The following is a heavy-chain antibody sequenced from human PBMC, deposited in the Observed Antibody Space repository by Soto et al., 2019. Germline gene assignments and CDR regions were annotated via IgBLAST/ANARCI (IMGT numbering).Heavy chain of an antibody. CDR2: IKSKADGGTT. J-gene: IGHJ4*02. Sequence: EVQLVESGGGLVKPGGSLRLSCAASGFTFSNAWMYWVRQAPGKGLEWVGRIKSKADGGTTDYAAPVKGRFTISREDSKNTLYLQMNSLKTEDTAVYYCKSRLHPFKLLRWTGLGDWGQGTLVTVSS. CDR3: KSRLHPFKLLRWTGLGD. CDR1: GFTFSNAW. D-gene: IGHD4-17*01. V-gene: IGHV3-15*01.